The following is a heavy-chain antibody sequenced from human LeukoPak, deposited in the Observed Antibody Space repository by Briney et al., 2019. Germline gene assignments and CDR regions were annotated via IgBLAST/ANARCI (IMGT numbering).Heavy chain of an antibody. CDR2: ISSSGSNI. CDR3: ARDGPEWLFSGWFDP. CDR1: GFTFSDYY. D-gene: IGHD3-3*01. V-gene: IGHV3-11*04. J-gene: IGHJ5*02. Sequence: PGGSLRLSCAASGFTFSDYYMSWIRQAPGKGLEWVSYISSSGSNINYADSVKGRFTISRDNAKNSLYLQMNSLRAEDTAVYYCARDGPEWLFSGWFDPWGQGTLVTVSS.